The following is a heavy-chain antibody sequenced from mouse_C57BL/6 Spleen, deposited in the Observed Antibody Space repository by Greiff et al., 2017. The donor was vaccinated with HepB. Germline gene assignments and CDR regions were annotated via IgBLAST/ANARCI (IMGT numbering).Heavy chain of an antibody. D-gene: IGHD2-5*01. Sequence: VKLMESGAELVRPGASVTLSCKASGYTFTDYEMHWVKQTPVHGLEWIGAIDPETGGTAYNQKFKGKAILTADKSSSTAYMELRSLTSEDSAVYYCTNYSNLGYWGQGTLVTVSA. CDR1: GYTFTDYE. J-gene: IGHJ3*01. V-gene: IGHV1-15*01. CDR2: IDPETGGT. CDR3: TNYSNLGY.